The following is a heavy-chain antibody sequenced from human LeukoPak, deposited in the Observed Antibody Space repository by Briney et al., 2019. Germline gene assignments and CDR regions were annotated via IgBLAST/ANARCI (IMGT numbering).Heavy chain of an antibody. Sequence: SETLSLTCTVSGGSISSYYWSWIRQPPGKGLEWIGYIYYSGSTNYNPSLKSRVTISVDTSKNQFSLKLSSVTAANTAVYYCARGKSHFDYWGQGTLVTVSS. J-gene: IGHJ4*02. V-gene: IGHV4-59*01. CDR1: GGSISSYY. CDR2: IYYSGST. CDR3: ARGKSHFDY.